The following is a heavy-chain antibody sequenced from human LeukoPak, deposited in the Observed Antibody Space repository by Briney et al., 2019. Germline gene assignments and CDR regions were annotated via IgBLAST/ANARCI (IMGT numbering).Heavy chain of an antibody. D-gene: IGHD3-3*01. Sequence: PGGSLTLSCAASGFTFSYHWMTWVRQAPGKGLEWVANIKNDGTVKNYVDSVKGRFTISRDNAKNSLYLQMNSLRAEDTAVYYCAKDPPYYNFWSGLSWGQGTLVTVSS. CDR2: IKNDGTVK. CDR1: GFTFSYHW. J-gene: IGHJ4*02. V-gene: IGHV3-7*03. CDR3: AKDPPYYNFWSGLS.